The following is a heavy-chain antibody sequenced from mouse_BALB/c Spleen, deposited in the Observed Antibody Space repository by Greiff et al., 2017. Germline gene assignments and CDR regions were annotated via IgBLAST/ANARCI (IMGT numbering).Heavy chain of an antibody. CDR3: ARYHYYGSSYHLDY. Sequence: EVQLQQSGAELVKPGASVKLSCTASGFNIKDTYMHWVKQRPEQGLEWIGRIDPANGNTKYDPKFQGKATITADTSSNTAYLQLSSLTSEDTAVYYCARYHYYGSSYHLDYWGQGTTLTVSS. D-gene: IGHD1-1*01. J-gene: IGHJ2*01. CDR1: GFNIKDTY. V-gene: IGHV14-3*02. CDR2: IDPANGNT.